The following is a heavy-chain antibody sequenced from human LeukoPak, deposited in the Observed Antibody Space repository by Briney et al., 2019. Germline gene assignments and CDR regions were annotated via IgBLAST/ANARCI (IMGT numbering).Heavy chain of an antibody. CDR1: GGSISGYY. Sequence: SETLSLTCTVSGGSISGYYWSWIRQPPGKGLEWIGYIYYSGSTNYNPSLKSRVTISVDTSKNQFSLKLSSVTAADTAVYYCARPRTRDGYNWYYFDYWGQGTLVTVSS. CDR2: IYYSGST. J-gene: IGHJ4*02. CDR3: ARPRTRDGYNWYYFDY. V-gene: IGHV4-59*08. D-gene: IGHD5-24*01.